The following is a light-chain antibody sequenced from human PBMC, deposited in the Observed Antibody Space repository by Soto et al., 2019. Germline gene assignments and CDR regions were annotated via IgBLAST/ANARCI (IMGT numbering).Light chain of an antibody. Sequence: DIPMTQSPSTLSASVGDRLTITCRASQSINNWLAWFQQKPGKAPKLLIYDASSLTIGVPSRFSGSRSGTAFSLTISSLQPDDFATYYCQQYDTFPLTFGGGTRVEIK. CDR3: QQYDTFPLT. J-gene: IGKJ4*01. CDR1: QSINNW. V-gene: IGKV1-5*01. CDR2: DAS.